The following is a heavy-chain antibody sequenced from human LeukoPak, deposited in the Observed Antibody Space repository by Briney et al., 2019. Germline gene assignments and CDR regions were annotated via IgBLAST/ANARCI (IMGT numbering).Heavy chain of an antibody. CDR1: GGSISNTNW. CDR2: MYYSGST. J-gene: IGHJ4*02. V-gene: IGHV4-4*02. CDR3: AREGGPYRPLDY. Sequence: PSETLSLACGVSGGSISNTNWWSWVRQPPGKGLEWIGSMYYSGSTYHNPSLKSRVTISVDTSKNQFSLELTSVTAADTAVYYCAREGGPYRPLDYSGQGTLVTVSS.